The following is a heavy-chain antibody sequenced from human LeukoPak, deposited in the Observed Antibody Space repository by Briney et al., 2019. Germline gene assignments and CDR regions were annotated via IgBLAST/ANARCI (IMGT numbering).Heavy chain of an antibody. Sequence: GGSLRLSCAASGFTFNTHEMNWVRQAPGKGLEWVSYITGSGSAIYYADSVKGRFTISGDNAKNSLYLQMNSLRAEDTAVYYCARVSSTRYNFDYWGQGALVTVSS. CDR2: ITGSGSAI. CDR1: GFTFNTHE. J-gene: IGHJ4*02. V-gene: IGHV3-48*03. CDR3: ARVSSTRYNFDY. D-gene: IGHD5-18*01.